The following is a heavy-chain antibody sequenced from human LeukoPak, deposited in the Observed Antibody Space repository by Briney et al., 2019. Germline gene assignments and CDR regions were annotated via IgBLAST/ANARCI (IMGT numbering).Heavy chain of an antibody. D-gene: IGHD6-13*01. V-gene: IGHV4-59*01. J-gene: IGHJ4*02. CDR2: IHSSGST. Sequence: SETLSLTCTVSGGSISGDYWSWIRQPPGKGLEWIAYIHSSGSTSYNPSLKSRVTISVDTSKNEFSLKLTSVNAADTAVYYCARDRPGGSSLDYWARESWSPSPQ. CDR3: ARDRPGGSSLDY. CDR1: GGSISGDY.